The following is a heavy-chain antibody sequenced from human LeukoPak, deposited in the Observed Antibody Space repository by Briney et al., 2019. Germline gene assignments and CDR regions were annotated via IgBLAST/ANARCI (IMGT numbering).Heavy chain of an antibody. Sequence: ASETLSLTCSVSGHSISSGYYWGWIRQPPGKGLEWIGEINHSGSTNYNPSLKSRVTISVDTSKNQFSLKLSSVTAADTAVYYCARNDGDYGGPWFVRNYYYYYMDVWGKGTTVTVSS. CDR2: INHSGST. CDR3: ARNDGDYGGPWFVRNYYYYYMDV. D-gene: IGHD4-23*01. J-gene: IGHJ6*03. V-gene: IGHV4-38-2*02. CDR1: GHSISSGYY.